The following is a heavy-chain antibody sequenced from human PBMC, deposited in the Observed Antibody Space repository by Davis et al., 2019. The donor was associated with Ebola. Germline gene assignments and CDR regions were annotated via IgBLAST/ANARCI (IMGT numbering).Heavy chain of an antibody. Sequence: GGSLRLSCAASGITFSAFTMHWVRQAPGKGLEWVALISHDGSNKYYADSVKGRFTISRDNSKSTLYVQMNSLRPEDTAVYYCARDPYGVSGYSADYWGQGTLVTVSS. D-gene: IGHD3-22*01. CDR2: ISHDGSNK. V-gene: IGHV3-30-3*01. J-gene: IGHJ4*02. CDR3: ARDPYGVSGYSADY. CDR1: GITFSAFT.